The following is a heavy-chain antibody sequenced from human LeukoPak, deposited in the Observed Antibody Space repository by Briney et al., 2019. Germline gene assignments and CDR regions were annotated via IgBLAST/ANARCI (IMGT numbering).Heavy chain of an antibody. CDR2: IYYSGST. Sequence: SETLSLTCTVPGGSISSYYWSWIRQPPGKGLEWIGYIYYSGSTNYNPSLKSRVTISVDTSKNQFSLKLSSVTAADTAVYYCARTSVAGSSRFDYWGQGTLVTVSS. CDR1: GGSISSYY. D-gene: IGHD6-6*01. J-gene: IGHJ4*02. V-gene: IGHV4-59*01. CDR3: ARTSVAGSSRFDY.